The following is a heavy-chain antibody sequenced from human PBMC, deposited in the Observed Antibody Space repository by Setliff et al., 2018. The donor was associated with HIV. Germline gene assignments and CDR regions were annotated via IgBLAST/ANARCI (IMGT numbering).Heavy chain of an antibody. CDR2: ISSSGSTI. Sequence: GGSLRPSCAASGFPFSSYEMNWVRQAPGKGLEWVSYISSSGSTIHHSDSVKGRFTISRDNAKNSLYLQMNSLRAEDTAMYYCARSRPTNYFDYWGQGTLVTVSS. CDR1: GFPFSSYE. CDR3: ARSRPTNYFDY. D-gene: IGHD2-2*01. J-gene: IGHJ4*02. V-gene: IGHV3-48*03.